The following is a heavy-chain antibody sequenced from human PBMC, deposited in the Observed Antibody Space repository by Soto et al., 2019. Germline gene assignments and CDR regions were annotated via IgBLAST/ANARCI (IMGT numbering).Heavy chain of an antibody. CDR1: GAALNSGNYY. CDR3: ARLRIATNNYKWFDP. CDR2: IYVTGAV. V-gene: IGHV4-31*03. J-gene: IGHJ5*02. Sequence: SETLSLTCSGSGAALNSGNYYWSWIRQVPGKGLEWIGHIYVTGAVDYNPSLRDRITISQDTSERQFSLNLRLVTAADTAVYYCARLRIATNNYKWFDPWGQGTLVTVSS. D-gene: IGHD2-21*01.